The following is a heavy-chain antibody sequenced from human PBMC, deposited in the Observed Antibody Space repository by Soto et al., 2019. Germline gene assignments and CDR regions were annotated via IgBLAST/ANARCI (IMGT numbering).Heavy chain of an antibody. Sequence: SETLSLTXTVSGGSISSYYWSWIRQPAGKGLEWIGRIYTSGSTNYNPSLKSRVTMSVDTSKNQFSLKLSSVTAADTAVYYCARGWEYYDFWSGYYNYYGMDVWGQGTTVTVSS. CDR1: GGSISSYY. V-gene: IGHV4-4*07. CDR2: IYTSGST. D-gene: IGHD3-3*01. CDR3: ARGWEYYDFWSGYYNYYGMDV. J-gene: IGHJ6*02.